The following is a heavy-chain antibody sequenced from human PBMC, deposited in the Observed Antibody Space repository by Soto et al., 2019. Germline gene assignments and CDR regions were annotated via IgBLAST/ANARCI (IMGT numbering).Heavy chain of an antibody. CDR3: ARPNNTGTWDRFDH. Sequence: GESLKISCKGSGYSFANYWIGWVRQMPGRGLEWMGVVSPVNSDTRYNPSFQGQVTISADESISTAYLQWNSLKASDTAMYYCARPNNTGTWDRFDHWGQGALVTVSS. CDR1: GYSFANYW. V-gene: IGHV5-51*01. J-gene: IGHJ4*02. CDR2: VSPVNSDT. D-gene: IGHD1-26*01.